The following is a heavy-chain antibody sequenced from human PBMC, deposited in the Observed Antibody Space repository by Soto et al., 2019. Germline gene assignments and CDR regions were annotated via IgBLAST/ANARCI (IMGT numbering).Heavy chain of an antibody. D-gene: IGHD2-15*01. CDR1: GFTYNSYA. CDR3: AKSSVPMVGAVDY. J-gene: IGHJ4*02. CDR2: IRGSGGST. Sequence: GGSLRLSCAASGFTYNSYAMNWVRQAPGRGLEWVSGIRGSGGSTYYADSVKGRFTISRDNSKNTLYLQMNSLRAEDTAIYYCAKSSVPMVGAVDYWGQGTLVTVSS. V-gene: IGHV3-23*01.